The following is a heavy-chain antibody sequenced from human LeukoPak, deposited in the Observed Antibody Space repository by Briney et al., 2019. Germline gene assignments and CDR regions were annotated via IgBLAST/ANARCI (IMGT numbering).Heavy chain of an antibody. V-gene: IGHV3-21*01. CDR3: AREGGGQYSYDY. CDR2: ISSTGTYI. CDR1: GFTFSAYP. D-gene: IGHD5-18*01. Sequence: KSGGSLRLSCVASGFTFSAYPVHWVRQTPEKGLEWVSSISSTGTYIYYADSVKGRFTISRDNAKSSLYLQMNGLRAEDTAVYYCAREGGGQYSYDYWGQGTLVTVSS. J-gene: IGHJ4*02.